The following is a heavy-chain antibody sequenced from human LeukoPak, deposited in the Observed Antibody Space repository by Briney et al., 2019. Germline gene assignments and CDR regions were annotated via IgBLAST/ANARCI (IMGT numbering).Heavy chain of an antibody. D-gene: IGHD2-8*01. CDR2: IYTSGST. V-gene: IGHV4-61*02. CDR1: GGSISTSNYY. Sequence: SETLSLTCTVSGGSISTSNYYWGWIRQPPGKGLEWIGRIYTSGSTNYNPSLQSRVTISVDTSKNQFYLRVNSVTAADTAVYYCTRELMYWGQGTLVTVSS. CDR3: TRELMY. J-gene: IGHJ4*02.